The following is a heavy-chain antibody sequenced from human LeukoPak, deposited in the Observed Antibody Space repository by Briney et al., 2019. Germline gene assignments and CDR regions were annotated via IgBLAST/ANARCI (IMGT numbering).Heavy chain of an antibody. D-gene: IGHD3-3*01. V-gene: IGHV4-34*01. CDR3: AREKGITIFGVAAFDY. Sequence: SETLSLTCAVYGESFSTYYWSWIRQPPGKGLEWIGEINHGGSTNYNPSLKSRVTISVDTSKNQFSLKLSSVTAADTAVYYCAREKGITIFGVAAFDYWGQGTLVTVSS. CDR2: INHGGST. J-gene: IGHJ4*02. CDR1: GESFSTYY.